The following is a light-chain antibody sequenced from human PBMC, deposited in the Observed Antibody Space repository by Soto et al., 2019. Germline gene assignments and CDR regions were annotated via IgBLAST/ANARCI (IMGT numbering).Light chain of an antibody. CDR3: QQYGDSPLT. V-gene: IGKV3-20*01. CDR1: QNVYIKS. Sequence: VLTQSPGTLALSPGERATLSCRVSQNVYIKSLAWYQQKPGQPPRLLIYGTTTRAGAIPDTFSGRGSGADFALSIDGLEPKDFAIYYCQQYGDSPLTFGPGPRVD. CDR2: GTT. J-gene: IGKJ3*01.